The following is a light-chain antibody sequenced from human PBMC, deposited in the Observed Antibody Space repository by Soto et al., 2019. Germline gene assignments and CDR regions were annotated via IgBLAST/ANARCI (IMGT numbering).Light chain of an antibody. Sequence: EIVMTQSPVTLSVSPGERVTLSCRASQSISSSVAWYQERPGQAPRFLIYGASTRATGIPARFSGSGSGTEFTLTISSLQSEDFAVYYCQQYNNWPWTFGQGTKVEI. V-gene: IGKV3-15*01. CDR2: GAS. J-gene: IGKJ1*01. CDR1: QSISSS. CDR3: QQYNNWPWT.